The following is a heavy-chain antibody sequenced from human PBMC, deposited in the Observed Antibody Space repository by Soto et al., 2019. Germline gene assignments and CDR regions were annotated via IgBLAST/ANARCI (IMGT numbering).Heavy chain of an antibody. CDR2: ISSSGSTI. V-gene: IGHV3-11*01. CDR3: ARDPHYYDSSGYYIYGMDV. CDR1: GFTFSDYY. Sequence: PGGSLRLSCAASGFTFSDYYMSWIRQAPGKGLEWVSYISSSGSTIYYADPVKGRFTISRDNAKNSLYLQMNSLRAEDTAVYYCARDPHYYDSSGYYIYGMDVWGQGTTVTVSS. D-gene: IGHD3-22*01. J-gene: IGHJ6*02.